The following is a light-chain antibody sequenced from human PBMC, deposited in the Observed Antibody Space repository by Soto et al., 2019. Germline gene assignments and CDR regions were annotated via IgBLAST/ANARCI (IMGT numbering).Light chain of an antibody. V-gene: IGKV3-20*01. CDR2: RAS. Sequence: EIVLTQSPGSLSLSPGEIATLSCRASQSVRSDDLAWYQQKPGQGPRLLVYRASTRTLGIPARFSGSGSRTDFSLTISRLEPEDFAVYYCQQYGDSLSITFGQGTRLEIK. J-gene: IGKJ5*01. CDR3: QQYGDSLSIT. CDR1: QSVRSDD.